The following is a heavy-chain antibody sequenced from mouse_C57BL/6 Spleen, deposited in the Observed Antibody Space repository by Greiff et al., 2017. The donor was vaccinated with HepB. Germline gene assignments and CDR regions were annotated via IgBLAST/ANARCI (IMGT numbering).Heavy chain of an antibody. D-gene: IGHD4-1*02. CDR1: GFTFSSYA. Sequence: EVMLVESGGGLVKPGGSLKLSCAASGFTFSSYAMSWVRQTPEKRLEWVATISDGGSYTYYPDNVKGRFTISRDNAKNNLYLQMSHLKSEDTAMYYCAGGFNWAWFAYWGQGTLVTVSA. CDR3: AGGFNWAWFAY. V-gene: IGHV5-4*03. CDR2: ISDGGSYT. J-gene: IGHJ3*01.